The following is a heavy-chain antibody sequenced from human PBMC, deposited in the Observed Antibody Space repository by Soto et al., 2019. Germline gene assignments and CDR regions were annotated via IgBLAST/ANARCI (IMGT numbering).Heavy chain of an antibody. CDR1: GSTFNSFG. V-gene: IGHV3-23*03. Sequence: GGALRPSCADSGSTFNSFGMSWFRQAPGKGLEWVSGISGEGTDTYYVGSVKGRFTISRDNSKNTLYLQMNSLRVEDTAVYYCAKVPSTGSSEGFDYWGQGTLVPVSS. J-gene: IGHJ4*02. CDR2: ISGEGTDT. D-gene: IGHD1-26*01. CDR3: AKVPSTGSSEGFDY.